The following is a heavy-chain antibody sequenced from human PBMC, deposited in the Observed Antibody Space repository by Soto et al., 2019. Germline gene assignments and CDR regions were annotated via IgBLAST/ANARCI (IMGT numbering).Heavy chain of an antibody. D-gene: IGHD5-12*01. CDR3: AKEGSVVATTPDFDY. V-gene: IGHV3-30*18. Sequence: QVQLVESGGGVVQPGRSLRLSCAASGFTFSSYGMHWVRQAPGKGLEWVAVISYDGSYKYYADSMKGRVTISRDKSKNTPYVQMNSVTAEDTAVYYCAKEGSVVATTPDFDYWGQGTLVTVSS. CDR1: GFTFSSYG. J-gene: IGHJ4*02. CDR2: ISYDGSYK.